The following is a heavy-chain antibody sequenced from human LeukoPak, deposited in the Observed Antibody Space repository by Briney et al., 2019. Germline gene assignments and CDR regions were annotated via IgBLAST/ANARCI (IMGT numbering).Heavy chain of an antibody. CDR3: ARERWFGDSAFDY. CDR1: GFTFSSYA. J-gene: IGHJ4*02. CDR2: ISYDGSNK. Sequence: GGSLRLSCAASGFTFSSYAMHWVRQAPGKGLEGVAVISYDGSNKYYADSVKGRFTISRDNSKNTLYLQMNSLRAEDTAVYYCARERWFGDSAFDYWGQGTLVTVSS. D-gene: IGHD3-10*01. V-gene: IGHV3-30*04.